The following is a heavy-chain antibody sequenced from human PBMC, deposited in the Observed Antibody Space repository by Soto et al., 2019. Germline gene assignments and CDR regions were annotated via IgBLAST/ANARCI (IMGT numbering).Heavy chain of an antibody. CDR2: IYPGDSDT. CDR3: AKGLRFLEWLLGPNDAFDI. D-gene: IGHD3-3*01. Sequence: PGESLKISCKGSGYSFTSYWIGWVRQMPGKGLEWMGIIYPGDSDTRYSPSFQGRFTISRDNSENTLYLQMNSLRAEDTAVYYCAKGLRFLEWLLGPNDAFDIWGQGTMVTVSS. V-gene: IGHV5-51*01. J-gene: IGHJ3*02. CDR1: GYSFTSYW.